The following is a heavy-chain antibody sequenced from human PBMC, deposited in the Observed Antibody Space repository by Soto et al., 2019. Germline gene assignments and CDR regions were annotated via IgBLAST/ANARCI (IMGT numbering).Heavy chain of an antibody. CDR1: GFTFSSYG. D-gene: IGHD6-19*01. V-gene: IGHV3-33*01. J-gene: IGHJ5*02. CDR3: ARSGEWLRLGWFDP. Sequence: QVQLVESGGGVVQPGRSLRLSCAASGFTFSSYGMHWVRQAPGKGLEWVAVIWYDGSNKYYADSVKGRFTISRDNSKNTLYLQMNSLRAEDTAVYYCARSGEWLRLGWFDPWGQGTLVTLSS. CDR2: IWYDGSNK.